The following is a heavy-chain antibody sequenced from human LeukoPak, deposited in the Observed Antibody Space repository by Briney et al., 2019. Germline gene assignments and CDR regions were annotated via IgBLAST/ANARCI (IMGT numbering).Heavy chain of an antibody. D-gene: IGHD3-10*01. CDR2: IYYSGST. Sequence: SETLSLTCTVSGASVIKDTSYWGWIRQPPGKGLEWIGYIYYSGSTNYNPSLKSRVTISVDTSKNQFSLKLSSVTAADTAVYYCARDRYYYGSGSYSEAFDIWGQGTMVTVSS. J-gene: IGHJ3*02. CDR3: ARDRYYYGSGSYSEAFDI. CDR1: GASVIKDTSY. V-gene: IGHV4-61*01.